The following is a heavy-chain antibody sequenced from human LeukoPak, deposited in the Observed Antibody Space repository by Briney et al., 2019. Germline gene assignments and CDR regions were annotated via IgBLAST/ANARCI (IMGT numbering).Heavy chain of an antibody. CDR2: IKQDGSEK. J-gene: IGHJ4*02. CDR3: ARDRGSGYYDFWSGYYRYYFDY. CDR1: GCTFSSYW. V-gene: IGHV3-7*01. D-gene: IGHD3-3*01. Sequence: GGSLRLSCAASGCTFSSYWMSWVRQAPGKGLEWVANIKQDGSEKYCVDSVKGRFTISRDNAKNSLYLQMNSPRAEDTAVYYCARDRGSGYYDFWSGYYRYYFDYWGQGTLVTVSS.